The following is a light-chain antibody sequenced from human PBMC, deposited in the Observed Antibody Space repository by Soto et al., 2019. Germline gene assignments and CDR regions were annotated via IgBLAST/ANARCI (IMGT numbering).Light chain of an antibody. CDR1: SSDVGGYNY. CDR2: DVS. Sequence: QSVLTQPRSVSGSPGQSVTISCTGTSSDVGGYNYVSWYQQLPGKAPKLMIYDVSKRPSGVPDRFSGSKSGNTASLTISGLQAEDEADYYCGSCAGSYRFVVFGGGTKVTVL. CDR3: GSCAGSYRFVV. V-gene: IGLV2-11*01. J-gene: IGLJ2*01.